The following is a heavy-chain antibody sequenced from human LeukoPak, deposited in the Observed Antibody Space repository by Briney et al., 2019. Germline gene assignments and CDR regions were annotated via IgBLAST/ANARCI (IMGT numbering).Heavy chain of an antibody. D-gene: IGHD5-12*01. CDR2: ICPGGSDT. Sequence: GESLKISWKGSGYSFTSYCIGWVRQMPGKGLGWIGIICPGGSDTRYSPSFQGQVTISADQSLSTAYLQWSNLKASDTAQYYCARHSGYSGYDSYFDYWGQGTLVTVSS. J-gene: IGHJ4*02. CDR3: ARHSGYSGYDSYFDY. V-gene: IGHV5-51*01. CDR1: GYSFTSYC.